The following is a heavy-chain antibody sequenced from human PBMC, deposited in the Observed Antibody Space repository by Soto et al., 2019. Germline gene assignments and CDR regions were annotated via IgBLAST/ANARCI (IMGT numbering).Heavy chain of an antibody. CDR3: TRHRVQIRGGYYHYYGMDV. Sequence: DVQLEESGGGLVKPGWSLRLSCVASEFTFSVYSMNWVRQAPGKGLEWVSSISSGSSYIYYADSVKGRFTISRDNDKSSLFLHMNSLRVYDTAVYYCTRHRVQIRGGYYHYYGMDVLGQGTTVTVSS. CDR1: EFTFSVYS. D-gene: IGHD3-10*01. CDR2: ISSGSSYI. J-gene: IGHJ6*02. V-gene: IGHV3-21*02.